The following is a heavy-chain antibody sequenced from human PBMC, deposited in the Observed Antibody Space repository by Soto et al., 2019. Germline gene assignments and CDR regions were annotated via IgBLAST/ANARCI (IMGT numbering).Heavy chain of an antibody. D-gene: IGHD3-3*01. CDR2: ISVYNSNA. Sequence: QVQLVQTGVEVKKPGASVTVSGKASGYNFLSYGVSWARQAPGQGLEWMGWISVYNSNANYAQQFHGRVTMTSDTSTNTAYLELRGLRSDETAVYYCARGTRSGYSITHPDYWGQGTLVGVSS. J-gene: IGHJ4*02. V-gene: IGHV1-18*04. CDR3: ARGTRSGYSITHPDY. CDR1: GYNFLSYG.